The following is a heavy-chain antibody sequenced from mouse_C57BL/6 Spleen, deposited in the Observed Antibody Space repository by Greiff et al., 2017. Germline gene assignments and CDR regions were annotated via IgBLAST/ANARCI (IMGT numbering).Heavy chain of an antibody. J-gene: IGHJ4*01. Sequence: EVQLQQSGPGLVKPSQSLSLTCSVTGYSITSGYYWNWIRQFPGNKLEWMGYISYDGSNNYNPSLKNRISITRDTSKNQFFLKLNSVTTEDTATYYCARGREDYWGQGTSVTVSS. CDR3: ARGREDY. CDR1: GYSITSGYY. CDR2: ISYDGSN. V-gene: IGHV3-6*01.